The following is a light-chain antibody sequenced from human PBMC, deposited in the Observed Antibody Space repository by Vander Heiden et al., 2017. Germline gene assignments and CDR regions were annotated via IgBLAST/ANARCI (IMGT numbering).Light chain of an antibody. CDR1: QSTY. CDR2: GAS. Sequence: EIVLTQSPGTLSLSPGERATLPCRASQSTYLAWYQQKPGQAPRLLMYGASNRATGIPDRFSGSGSGTDFTLTISRLEPEDFAVYYCQQYGSSPYTFGQGTRLKIK. CDR3: QQYGSSPYT. V-gene: IGKV3-20*01. J-gene: IGKJ2*01.